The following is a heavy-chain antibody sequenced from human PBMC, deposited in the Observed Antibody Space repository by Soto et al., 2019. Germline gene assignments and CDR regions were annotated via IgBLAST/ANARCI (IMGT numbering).Heavy chain of an antibody. CDR3: VRDSSSWFYYYYGMDV. V-gene: IGHV1-18*01. CDR1: GYTFTSYG. J-gene: IGHJ6*02. Sequence: ASVKVSCKASGYTFTSYGISWVRQAPGQGLEWMGWISAYNDNTHYAQKLQGRVSMTTDTSTGTAYMDLRSLRSDDTAIYYCVRDSSSWFYYYYGMDVWGQGTTVTVSS. D-gene: IGHD6-13*01. CDR2: ISAYNDNT.